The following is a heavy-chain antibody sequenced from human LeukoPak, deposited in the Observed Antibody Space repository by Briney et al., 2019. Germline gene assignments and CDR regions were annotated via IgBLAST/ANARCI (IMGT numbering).Heavy chain of an antibody. CDR1: GGSFSGYY. CDR2: IIHSGST. D-gene: IGHD3-10*01. CDR3: ARGRYAITMVRGVIGGVAQGSGYSFDY. J-gene: IGHJ4*02. V-gene: IGHV4-34*04. Sequence: SETLSLTCAVYGGSFSGYYWNWIRQPPGKGLEWMGEIIHSGSTNHNPPPKSRATISLDTSKHKFSLNLSSVTAADPAVYYCARGRYAITMVRGVIGGVAQGSGYSFDYWGQGTLVTVSS.